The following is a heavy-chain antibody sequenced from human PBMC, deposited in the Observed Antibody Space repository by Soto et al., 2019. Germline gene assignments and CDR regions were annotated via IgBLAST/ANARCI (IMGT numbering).Heavy chain of an antibody. V-gene: IGHV1-18*04. J-gene: IGHJ6*02. D-gene: IGHD3-9*01. CDR3: ARDWNYDILTGYYPPLYYYYYGMDV. CDR1: GYTFTSYG. Sequence: QVQLVQSGAEVKKPGASVKVSCKASGYTFTSYGISWVRQAPGQGLEWMGWISAYNGNTNYAQKLQGRVTMTTDTATSTAYMELRSLRSDDTAVYYCARDWNYDILTGYYPPLYYYYYGMDVWGQGTTVTVSS. CDR2: ISAYNGNT.